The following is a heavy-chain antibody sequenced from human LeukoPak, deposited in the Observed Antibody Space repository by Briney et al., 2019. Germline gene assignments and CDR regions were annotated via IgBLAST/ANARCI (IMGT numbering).Heavy chain of an antibody. CDR1: GGSFSSHY. J-gene: IGHJ4*02. Sequence: PSETLSLTCTVSGGSFSSHYWGWIRQSPGKGLEWIAYMFDSVTSKDNMSDSVTSKDNPSLTSRLTLSADTSKNQFSLRLSYVTAADTAVYYCATIKRGYPFGYFDFWGQGILVTVSS. CDR3: ATIKRGYPFGYFDF. D-gene: IGHD5-18*01. V-gene: IGHV4-59*11. CDR2: MSDSVTS.